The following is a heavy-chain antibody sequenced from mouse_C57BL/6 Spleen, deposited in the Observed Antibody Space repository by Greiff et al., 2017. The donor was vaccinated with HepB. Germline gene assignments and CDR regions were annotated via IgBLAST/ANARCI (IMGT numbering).Heavy chain of an antibody. CDR2: INPNNGGT. D-gene: IGHD1-1*01. CDR1: GYTFTDYY. V-gene: IGHV1-26*01. J-gene: IGHJ2*01. Sequence: VQLQQSGPELVKPGASVKISCKASGYTFTDYYMNWVKQSHGKSLEWIGDINPNNGGTSYNQKFKGKATLTVDKSSSTAYMELRSLTSEDSAVYYCASPSNYYGSSSYYFDYWGQGTTLTVSS. CDR3: ASPSNYYGSSSYYFDY.